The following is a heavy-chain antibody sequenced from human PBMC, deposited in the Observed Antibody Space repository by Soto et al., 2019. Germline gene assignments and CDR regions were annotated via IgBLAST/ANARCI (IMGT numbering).Heavy chain of an antibody. Sequence: QVQLVESGGGLVKPGGSLRLSGASSGFTFSEYYMSWIRQAPGKGLEWVSYISSSGSTIYYADSVKGRFTISRDNAKNSLYLQMNSLRADDTAVYYCASSRTPYYDFWSGRGAFDIWGQGTMVTVSS. V-gene: IGHV3-11*01. J-gene: IGHJ3*02. CDR3: ASSRTPYYDFWSGRGAFDI. D-gene: IGHD3-3*01. CDR1: GFTFSEYY. CDR2: ISSSGSTI.